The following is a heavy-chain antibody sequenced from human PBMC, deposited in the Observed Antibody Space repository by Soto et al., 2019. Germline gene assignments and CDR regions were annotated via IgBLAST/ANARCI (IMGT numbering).Heavy chain of an antibody. CDR3: ASGGWGSSWYEGGSSIDY. CDR1: GFTFSNYD. D-gene: IGHD6-13*01. V-gene: IGHV3-13*01. Sequence: EVQLVESGGGLVQPGGSLRLSCAASGFTFSNYDMHWVRQVTGKGLEWVSAIGAAGDTYYPDSVKGRFTISRGNAKNSLYLQMNSLRAEDTAVYYCASGGWGSSWYEGGSSIDYWGQGALVTVSS. J-gene: IGHJ4*02. CDR2: IGAAGDT.